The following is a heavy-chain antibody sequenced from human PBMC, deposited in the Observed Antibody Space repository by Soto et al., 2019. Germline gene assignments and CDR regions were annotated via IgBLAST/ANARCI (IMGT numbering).Heavy chain of an antibody. CDR2: ISSSGTT. Sequence: PGGSLRLSCAASGFTFSDYYMSWIRQAPGKGLEWVSYISSSGTTDYAAPVKGRFTISRDDSKNTLYLQMNSLKTEDTAVYYCTTESEWSYGMDVWGQGTTVTVSS. J-gene: IGHJ6*02. V-gene: IGHV3-15*01. CDR1: GFTFSDYY. CDR3: TTESEWSYGMDV. D-gene: IGHD3-3*01.